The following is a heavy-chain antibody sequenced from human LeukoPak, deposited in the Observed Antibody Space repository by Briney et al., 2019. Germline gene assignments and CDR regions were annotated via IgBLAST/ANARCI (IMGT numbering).Heavy chain of an antibody. CDR3: ARRHPSRHGDRRDAFDI. D-gene: IGHD4-17*01. CDR1: GLTFSSYA. Sequence: PGGSLRLSCAASGLTFSSYAMSWVRQAPGKGLEWVSAISGSGGSTYYADSVKGRFTISRDDSKNTLYLQMNSLRAEDTAVYYCARRHPSRHGDRRDAFDIWGQGTMVTVSS. CDR2: ISGSGGST. V-gene: IGHV3-23*01. J-gene: IGHJ3*02.